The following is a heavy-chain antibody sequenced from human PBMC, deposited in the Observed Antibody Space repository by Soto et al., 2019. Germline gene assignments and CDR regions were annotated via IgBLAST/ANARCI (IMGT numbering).Heavy chain of an antibody. CDR1: GFTFTNDA. CDR2: ITPYNGKT. D-gene: IGHD3-9*01. CDR3: ARAYYDILTGYYFYWFDP. Sequence: ASVKVSCKASGFTFTNDAISWVRQAPGQGLEWVGWITPYNGKTNYVERLQGRVTMTTDTSTRTAYMELRSLRSDDTAVYYCARAYYDILTGYYFYWFDPWGQGTLVTVSS. J-gene: IGHJ5*02. V-gene: IGHV1-18*01.